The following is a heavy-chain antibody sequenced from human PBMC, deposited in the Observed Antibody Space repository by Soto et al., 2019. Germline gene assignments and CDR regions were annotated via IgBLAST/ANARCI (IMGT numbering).Heavy chain of an antibody. CDR1: GYTFTSYG. CDR3: ASAHSYGGAFDS. V-gene: IGHV1-18*01. D-gene: IGHD2-21*01. J-gene: IGHJ4*02. CDR2: ISAYNGNT. Sequence: QVQLVQSGAEVKKPGASVKVSCKASGYTFTSYGISWVRQAPGQGLEWMGWISAYNGNTNYVQKLQGRVTMTTDTSTSTAYMALRSLRSDDTAVYSCASAHSYGGAFDSWGQGTLVTVSS.